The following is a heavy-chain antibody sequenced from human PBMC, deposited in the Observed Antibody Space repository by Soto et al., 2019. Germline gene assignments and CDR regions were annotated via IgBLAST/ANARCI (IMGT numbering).Heavy chain of an antibody. Sequence: ASVKVSCKASGYTFTSYYMHWVRQAPGQGLEWMGIINPGGGSTSYAQKFQGRVTMTRDTSTSTVYMELSSLRSEDTAVYYCARAGRITMIVVVPFGAFDIWGQGTMVTVSS. D-gene: IGHD3-22*01. V-gene: IGHV1-46*01. CDR2: INPGGGST. J-gene: IGHJ3*02. CDR3: ARAGRITMIVVVPFGAFDI. CDR1: GYTFTSYY.